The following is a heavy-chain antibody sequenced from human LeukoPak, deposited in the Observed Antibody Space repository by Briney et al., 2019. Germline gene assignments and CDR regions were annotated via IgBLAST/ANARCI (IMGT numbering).Heavy chain of an antibody. CDR2: ITSSGGER. V-gene: IGHV3-23*01. CDR1: GFTFSSYA. D-gene: IGHD6-19*01. Sequence: PGGSLRLSCAASGFTFSSYAMIWVRQAPGNGLEWVSAITSSGGERFYADSVKGRFTMSRDNSRNTVYLQMISLGVEDTAVYYCARRAGTSVGYYFDFWGQGTLVTVSS. CDR3: ARRAGTSVGYYFDF. J-gene: IGHJ4*02.